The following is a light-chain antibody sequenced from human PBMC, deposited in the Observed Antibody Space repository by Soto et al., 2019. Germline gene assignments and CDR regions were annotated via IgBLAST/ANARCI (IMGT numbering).Light chain of an antibody. Sequence: QSALTQPASVSGSPGQSITISCTGTSSDVGAYNYVSWYQQHPGKAPKLVIYDVSNRPSGVSNRFSGSKSGNTASLTISGLQADDETDYYCCSHTTSGTRVFGTGTKVTVL. CDR1: SSDVGAYNY. V-gene: IGLV2-14*03. CDR3: CSHTTSGTRV. CDR2: DVS. J-gene: IGLJ1*01.